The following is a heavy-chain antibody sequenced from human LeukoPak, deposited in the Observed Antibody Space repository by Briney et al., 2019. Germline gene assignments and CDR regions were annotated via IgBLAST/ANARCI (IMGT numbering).Heavy chain of an antibody. CDR1: GFTFSSHW. J-gene: IGHJ4*02. D-gene: IGHD6-19*01. V-gene: IGHV3-7*05. CDR3: ARFGSGVAGFDY. Sequence: GGSLRLSCAASGFTFSSHWMPWVRQAPGTGLEWVANIKQDGSDKQYADSVKGRFTISRDNAKNSLYLQMNSLRAEDTAVYYCARFGSGVAGFDYWGQGTLVTVSS. CDR2: IKQDGSDK.